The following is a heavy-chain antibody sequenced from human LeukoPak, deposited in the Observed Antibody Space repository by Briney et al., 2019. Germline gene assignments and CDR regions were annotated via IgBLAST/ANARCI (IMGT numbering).Heavy chain of an antibody. CDR1: GFTFSHHW. Sequence: GGSLRLSCAASGFTFSHHWMNWVRQAPGEGLKWVATINQDGSEKHYVDSVKGRFIISRDNAKNSLFLQMNSLRAEDTAVYYCGRGWPGYTSPLDYWDQGILVAVSS. J-gene: IGHJ4*02. CDR2: INQDGSEK. CDR3: GRGWPGYTSPLDY. V-gene: IGHV3-7*01. D-gene: IGHD5-12*01.